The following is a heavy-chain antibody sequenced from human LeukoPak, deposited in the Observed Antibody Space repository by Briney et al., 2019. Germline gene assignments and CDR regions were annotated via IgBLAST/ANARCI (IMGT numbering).Heavy chain of an antibody. CDR3: ARKAMVRGVIRVSNYYYYMDV. CDR1: GFTFSSYS. J-gene: IGHJ6*03. D-gene: IGHD3-10*01. CDR2: ISSSSSYI. Sequence: GGSLRLSCAASGFTFSSYSMNWVRQAPGKGLEWVSSISSSSSYIYYADSVKGRFTISRDNAKNSLYLQMNSLRAEDTAVYYCARKAMVRGVIRVSNYYYYMDVWGKGTTVTVSS. V-gene: IGHV3-21*01.